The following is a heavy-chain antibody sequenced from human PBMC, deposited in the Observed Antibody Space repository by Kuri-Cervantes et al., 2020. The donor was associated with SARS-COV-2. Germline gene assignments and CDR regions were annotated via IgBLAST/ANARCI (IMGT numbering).Heavy chain of an antibody. CDR3: ARGSIFSDTGGWYFDY. Sequence: ASVKVSCKASGYTFTGYYMHWVRQAPGQGLEWMGWINPNSGGTNYAQKFQGRFTMTRDTSISTAYMELSRLRSDDTAVYYCARGSIFSDTGGWYFDYWGQGTLVTVSS. V-gene: IGHV1-2*02. CDR2: INPNSGGT. D-gene: IGHD3-10*01. CDR1: GYTFTGYY. J-gene: IGHJ4*02.